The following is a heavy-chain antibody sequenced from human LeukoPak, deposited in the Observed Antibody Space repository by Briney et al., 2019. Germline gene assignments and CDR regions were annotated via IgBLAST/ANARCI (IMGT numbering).Heavy chain of an antibody. J-gene: IGHJ4*02. CDR2: INPSGGST. Sequence: ALVKVSCKASGYTFTSYYMHWVRQAPGQGLEWMGIINPSGGSTSYAQKFQGRVTMTRDTSTSTVYMELSSLRSEDTAVYYCAREYSSSETGYYFDYWGQGTLVTVSS. V-gene: IGHV1-46*01. CDR3: AREYSSSETGYYFDY. D-gene: IGHD6-6*01. CDR1: GYTFTSYY.